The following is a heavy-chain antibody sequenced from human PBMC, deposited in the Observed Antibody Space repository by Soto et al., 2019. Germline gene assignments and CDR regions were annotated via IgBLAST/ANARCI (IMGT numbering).Heavy chain of an antibody. CDR1: SGSISSSNW. J-gene: IGHJ3*02. CDR2: IYDSGST. CDR3: AREAYYDILTGYYSLHAFDI. V-gene: IGHV4-4*02. D-gene: IGHD3-9*01. Sequence: QVQLQESGPGLVKPSGTLSLTCAVSSGSISSSNWWSWVRQPPGKGLEWIGEIYDSGSTNYNPSLKSRVTISVDKSKNQFSLKLSSVTAADTAVYYCAREAYYDILTGYYSLHAFDIWGQGTMVTVSS.